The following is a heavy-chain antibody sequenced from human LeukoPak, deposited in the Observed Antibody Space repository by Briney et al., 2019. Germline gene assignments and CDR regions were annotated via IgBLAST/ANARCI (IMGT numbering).Heavy chain of an antibody. V-gene: IGHV1-69*04. CDR2: IIPILGIA. Sequence: ASVKVSCKASGGTLSSYAISWVRQAPGQGHEWMGRIIPILGIANYAQKFQGRVTITADKSTSTAYMELSSLRSEDTAVYYCAREADILTGYASGYNWFDPWGQGTLVTVSS. CDR1: GGTLSSYA. D-gene: IGHD3-9*01. CDR3: AREADILTGYASGYNWFDP. J-gene: IGHJ5*02.